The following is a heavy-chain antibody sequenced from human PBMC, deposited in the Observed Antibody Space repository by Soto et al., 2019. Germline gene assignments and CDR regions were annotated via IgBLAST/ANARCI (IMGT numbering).Heavy chain of an antibody. D-gene: IGHD4-4*01. V-gene: IGHV1-24*01. CDR1: GYSLAEQS. J-gene: IGHJ4*02. Sequence: ASVKVSCKASGYSLAEQSINWVRQAPGEGLEWMGGYDLEKGKTIYAQKFQGRVTMTTDSPTDTPYMQLRSLRSDDTAVYYCAIEVSRSNYFDLWGQGTMVTVSS. CDR2: YDLEKGKT. CDR3: AIEVSRSNYFDL.